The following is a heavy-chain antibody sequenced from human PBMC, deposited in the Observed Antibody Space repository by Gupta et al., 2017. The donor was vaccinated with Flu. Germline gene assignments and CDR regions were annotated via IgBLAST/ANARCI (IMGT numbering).Heavy chain of an antibody. V-gene: IGHV4-34*02. Sequence: QVQLQQWGAGLLKPSETLSLTCAVYGGSFSGYYWSWFRQTPGKGLEWIGEITHSGSTNSNPSLKSRVSISIDTSKRKFSLNLSSVTAADTSVYYCARGLVFVGARPFDFWGQGTQVTVSS. CDR1: GGSFSGYY. J-gene: IGHJ4*02. CDR2: ITHSGST. CDR3: ARGLVFVGARPFDF. D-gene: IGHD1-26*01.